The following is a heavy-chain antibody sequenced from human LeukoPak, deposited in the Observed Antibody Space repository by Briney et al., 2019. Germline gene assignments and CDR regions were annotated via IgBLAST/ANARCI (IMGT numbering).Heavy chain of an antibody. CDR3: ATGRTVTTYSSMDY. CDR1: GFTFSSYA. V-gene: IGHV3-30-3*01. J-gene: IGHJ4*02. CDR2: TSYDGSKK. Sequence: GGSLRLSCAASGFTFSSYAMHWVRQAPGKGLEWVTVTSYDGSKKYYADSVKGRFTISRDNSKNTLYLQMNSLRAEDTAVYYCATGRTVTTYSSMDYWGQGTLVTVSS. D-gene: IGHD4-17*01.